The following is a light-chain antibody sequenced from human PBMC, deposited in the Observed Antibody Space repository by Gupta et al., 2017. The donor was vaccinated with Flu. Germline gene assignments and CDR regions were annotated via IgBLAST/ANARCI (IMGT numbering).Light chain of an antibody. V-gene: IGKV1-5*03. CDR3: QQYNGYSHT. CDR2: KAS. Sequence: IQMTQSPFTLSASVGDRVTITCRASQSISSWLAWYQQKPGKAPKLLIYKASSLESGVPSRFSGSGSGTVFTLTISSLQPDDFATYYCQQYNGYSHTFGQGTKLEIK. J-gene: IGKJ2*01. CDR1: QSISSW.